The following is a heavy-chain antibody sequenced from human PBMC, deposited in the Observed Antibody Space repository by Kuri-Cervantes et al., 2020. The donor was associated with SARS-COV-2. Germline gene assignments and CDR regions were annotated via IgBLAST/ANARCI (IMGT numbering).Heavy chain of an antibody. D-gene: IGHD3-9*01. CDR3: VHPNYDILTEGVGP. Sequence: GESLKISCAASGFTFSDYYMSWIRQAPGRGLEWVSYISSGGSTIYYADSVKGRFTISRDNAKNTLYLQMNSLRAEDTAVYYCVHPNYDILTEGVGPWGQGTLVTVSS. CDR2: ISSGGSTI. V-gene: IGHV3-11*04. J-gene: IGHJ5*02. CDR1: GFTFSDYY.